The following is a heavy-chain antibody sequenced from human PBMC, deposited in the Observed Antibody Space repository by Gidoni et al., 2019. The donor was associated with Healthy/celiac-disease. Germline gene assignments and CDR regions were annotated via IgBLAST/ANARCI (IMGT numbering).Heavy chain of an antibody. CDR1: GFTFSSYS. J-gene: IGHJ4*02. Sequence: EVQLVESGGGLVKPGGSLRLSCAASGFTFSSYSMNWVRQAPGKGLEWVSSISSSSSYIYYADSVKGRFTISRDNAKNSLYLQMNSLRAEDTAVYYCARDCTNGVCPFDYWGQGTLVTVSS. CDR2: ISSSSSYI. V-gene: IGHV3-21*01. CDR3: ARDCTNGVCPFDY. D-gene: IGHD2-8*01.